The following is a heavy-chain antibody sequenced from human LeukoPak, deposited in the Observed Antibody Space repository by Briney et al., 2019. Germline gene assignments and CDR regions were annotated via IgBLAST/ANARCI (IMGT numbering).Heavy chain of an antibody. V-gene: IGHV3-23*01. CDR1: GFTFSNFA. CDR3: APDLRGAAWSLDD. J-gene: IGHJ4*02. CDR2: ISDSGADT. Sequence: GGSLRLSCAASGFTFSNFAMTWVRQAPGKGLEWVSTISDSGADTYYADSVKGRFTFSRDNSKNTLYLQMDSLRAEATAIYYCAPDLRGAAWSLDDWGQGTLVTVSS. D-gene: IGHD2-8*02.